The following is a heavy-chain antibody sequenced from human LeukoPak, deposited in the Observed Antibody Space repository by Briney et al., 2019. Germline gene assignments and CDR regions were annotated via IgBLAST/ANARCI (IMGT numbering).Heavy chain of an antibody. V-gene: IGHV2-5*02. J-gene: IGHJ4*02. CDR3: AHTEYSSSWYSGYYFDY. D-gene: IGHD6-13*01. CDR2: IYWDDDK. Sequence: SGPTLVHPTQTLTLTCTFSGFSLSTRGVGVGWIRQPPGKALEWLALIYWDDDKRYSPSLESRLTITKDTSKNQVVLTMTNMDPVDTATYYCAHTEYSSSWYSGYYFDYWGQGTLVTVSS. CDR1: GFSLSTRGVG.